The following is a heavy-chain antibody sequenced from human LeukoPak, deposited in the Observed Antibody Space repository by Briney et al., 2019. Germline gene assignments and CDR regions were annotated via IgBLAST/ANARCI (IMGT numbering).Heavy chain of an antibody. CDR2: DNLQGST. CDR1: GGSITNTNY. CDR3: AREGGPYRPLDY. V-gene: IGHV4-4*02. Sequence: SETLSLTCGVSGGSITNTNYWTWARQPPGKGLEWIGEDNLQGSTNYNPSLMGRVAISVDTSATHISIHLTSATAADTAVYYCAREGGPYRPLDYSGQGTLVTVSS. J-gene: IGHJ4*02.